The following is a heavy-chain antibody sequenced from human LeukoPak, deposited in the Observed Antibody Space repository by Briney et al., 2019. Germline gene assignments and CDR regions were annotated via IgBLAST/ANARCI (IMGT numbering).Heavy chain of an antibody. CDR3: ARSYSSSWNDAFDI. CDR2: SQYSGST. CDR1: GGSISSGANY. V-gene: IGHV4-30-4*01. J-gene: IGHJ3*02. Sequence: PSETLSLTCTVSGGSISSGANYWTWIRQPPGRGLEWIGYSQYSGSTYYNASLKSRLTISFDTSKNQFSLRLSSVTAADTAVYYCARSYSSSWNDAFDIWGQGTMVTVSS. D-gene: IGHD6-13*01.